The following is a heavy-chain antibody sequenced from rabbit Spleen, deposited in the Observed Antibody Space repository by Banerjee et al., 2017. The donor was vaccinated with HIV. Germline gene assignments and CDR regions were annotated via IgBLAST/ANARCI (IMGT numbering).Heavy chain of an antibody. CDR2: IYNGDDTT. J-gene: IGHJ4*01. CDR1: GFDFSSDA. Sequence: QEQLEESGGDLVKPEGSRTLTCKASGFDFSSDAMCWVRQAPGKGPEWIACIYNGDDTTYYATWVNGRFTISSHDAQNTLYLQLSSLTDADTATYFCASDVIDGRGLFFNLWGPGTLVTVS. CDR3: ASDVIDGRGLFFNL. D-gene: IGHD3-1*01. V-gene: IGHV1S47*01.